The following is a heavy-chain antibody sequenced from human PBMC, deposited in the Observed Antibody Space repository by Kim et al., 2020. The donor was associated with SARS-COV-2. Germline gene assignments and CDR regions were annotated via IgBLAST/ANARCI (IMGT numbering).Heavy chain of an antibody. Sequence: GGSLRLSCAASGFTFSSYSMNWVRQAPGKGLEWVSSISSSSSYIYYADSVKGRFTISRDNAKNSLYLQMNSLRAEDTAVYYCARDRVAAAGPFVYGMDVWGQGTTVTVSS. D-gene: IGHD6-13*01. J-gene: IGHJ6*02. V-gene: IGHV3-21*01. CDR1: GFTFSSYS. CDR2: ISSSSSYI. CDR3: ARDRVAAAGPFVYGMDV.